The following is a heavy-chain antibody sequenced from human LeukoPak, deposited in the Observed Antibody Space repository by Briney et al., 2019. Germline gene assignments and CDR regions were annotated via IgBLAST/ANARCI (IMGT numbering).Heavy chain of an antibody. CDR3: TTDLDDFWSGYYTPDAFDI. J-gene: IGHJ3*02. D-gene: IGHD3-3*01. V-gene: IGHV3-53*01. CDR2: IYSGGTT. CDR1: GFTVSSNY. Sequence: GGSLRLSCAASGFTVSSNYMSWVRQAPGKGLEWVSDIYSGGTTYYADPVKGRFTISRDDSKNTLYLQMNSLKTEDTAVYYCTTDLDDFWSGYYTPDAFDIWGQGTMVTVSS.